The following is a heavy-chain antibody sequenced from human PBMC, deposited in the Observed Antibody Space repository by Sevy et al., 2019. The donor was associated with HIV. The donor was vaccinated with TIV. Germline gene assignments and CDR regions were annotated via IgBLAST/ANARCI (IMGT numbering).Heavy chain of an antibody. CDR1: GFTFSSYE. Sequence: GGCLRLSCEASGFTFSSYEMNWVRQAPGKGLEGVSYISSSGTTIKYADSVKGRFTISRDNAKNSLYMQMNSLRAQDTAVYYCARVDAYYDKGFDPWGQGTMVCVSS. V-gene: IGHV3-48*03. J-gene: IGHJ5*02. D-gene: IGHD3-22*01. CDR2: ISSSGTTI. CDR3: ARVDAYYDKGFDP.